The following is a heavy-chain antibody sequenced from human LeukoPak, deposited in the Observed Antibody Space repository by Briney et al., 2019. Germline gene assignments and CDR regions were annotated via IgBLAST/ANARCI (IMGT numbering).Heavy chain of an antibody. Sequence: GGSLRLSCAASGFTFSSYAMSWVRQAPGKGLEWVSAISGSGGSTYYADSVMGRFTISRDNSKNTLYLQMNSLRAEDTAVYYCARGGQSTALLDYWGQGTLVTVSS. CDR2: ISGSGGST. D-gene: IGHD4-17*01. CDR1: GFTFSSYA. V-gene: IGHV3-23*01. J-gene: IGHJ4*02. CDR3: ARGGQSTALLDY.